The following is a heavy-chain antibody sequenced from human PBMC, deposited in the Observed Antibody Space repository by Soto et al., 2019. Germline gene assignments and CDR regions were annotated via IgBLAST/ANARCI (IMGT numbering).Heavy chain of an antibody. CDR3: ARVDTLYAEVDY. V-gene: IGHV3-21*01. CDR2: ISSSGPYT. J-gene: IGHJ4*02. D-gene: IGHD3-16*01. Sequence: GGSLRLSCAASGITFTDYGFNWVRQASGKGLEWVSSISSSGPYTSYADSVKGRFTLSRDNAKDTLFLQMNGLRVEDTTVYYCARVDTLYAEVDYWGQGTLVTVSS. CDR1: GITFTDYG.